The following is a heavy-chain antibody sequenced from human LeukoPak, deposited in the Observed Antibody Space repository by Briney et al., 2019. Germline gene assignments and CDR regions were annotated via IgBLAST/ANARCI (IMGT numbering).Heavy chain of an antibody. Sequence: GGSLRLSCAASGFTFSSYAMSWVRQAPGKGLKWVAVISYDGSNKYYADSVKGRFTIFRDNSKNTLYLQMNSLRAEDTAVYYCAKPQLDQYCSSTSCFDFDYWGQGTLVTVSS. CDR3: AKPQLDQYCSSTSCFDFDY. CDR1: GFTFSSYA. J-gene: IGHJ4*02. V-gene: IGHV3-30*18. D-gene: IGHD2-2*01. CDR2: ISYDGSNK.